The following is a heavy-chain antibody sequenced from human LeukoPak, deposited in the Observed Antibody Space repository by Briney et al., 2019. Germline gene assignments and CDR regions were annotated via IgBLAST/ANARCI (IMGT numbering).Heavy chain of an antibody. D-gene: IGHD6-13*01. CDR2: IYPGDSDT. V-gene: IGHV5-51*01. CDR3: ARQRRHSSSWYYFDY. J-gene: IGHJ4*02. Sequence: GESLKISCKGSGYSFTSYWIGWVRQMPGKGLAWMGIIYPGDSDTRYSPSFQGQVTISADKSISTAYLQWSSLKASDTAMYYCARQRRHSSSWYYFDYWGQGTLVTVSS. CDR1: GYSFTSYW.